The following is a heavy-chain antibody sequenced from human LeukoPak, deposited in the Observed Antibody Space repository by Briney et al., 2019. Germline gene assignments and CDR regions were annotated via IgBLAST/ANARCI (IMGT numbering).Heavy chain of an antibody. CDR3: ASISHVWSGYYTAHFDY. J-gene: IGHJ4*02. CDR1: GYTFTDYY. CDR2: ISPNSGDT. Sequence: ASVKVSYKTSGYTFTDYYMHWVRQAPGQGLEWMGWISPNSGDTNYAQKFQGRVTMTRDTSITTAYMELSRLKSDDTAVYYCASISHVWSGYYTAHFDYWGQGTLVTVSS. D-gene: IGHD3-3*02. V-gene: IGHV1-2*02.